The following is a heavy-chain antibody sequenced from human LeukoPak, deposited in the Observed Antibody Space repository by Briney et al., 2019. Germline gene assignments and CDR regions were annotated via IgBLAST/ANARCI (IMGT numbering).Heavy chain of an antibody. D-gene: IGHD6-13*01. CDR3: AMIAAAGRLIN. Sequence: AGGSLRLSCAASGFTFSRFSLNWVRQAPGKGPEWVAFIRYDGSNKYYADSVKGRFTISRDNSKNTLYLQMNSLRAEDTAVYYCAMIAAAGRLINWGQGTLVTVSS. CDR1: GFTFSRFS. J-gene: IGHJ4*02. V-gene: IGHV3-30*02. CDR2: IRYDGSNK.